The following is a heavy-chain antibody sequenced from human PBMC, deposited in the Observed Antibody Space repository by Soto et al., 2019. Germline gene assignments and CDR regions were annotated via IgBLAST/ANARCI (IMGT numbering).Heavy chain of an antibody. D-gene: IGHD3-10*01. V-gene: IGHV4-34*01. Sequence: SETLSLTCAVHGGSFSGYYWSWIRQPPGKGLEWIGEINHSGSTNYNPSLKSRVTISVDTSKNQFSLKLSSVTAADTAVYYCAGSGSYSYYYYGMDVWGQGTTVTVSS. CDR1: GGSFSGYY. J-gene: IGHJ6*02. CDR2: INHSGST. CDR3: AGSGSYSYYYYGMDV.